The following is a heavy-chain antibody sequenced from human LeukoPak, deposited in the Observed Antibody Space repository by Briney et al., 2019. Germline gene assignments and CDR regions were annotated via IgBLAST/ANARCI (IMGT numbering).Heavy chain of an antibody. J-gene: IGHJ4*02. CDR2: ISYDGSNK. D-gene: IGHD3-10*01. V-gene: IGHV3-30*18. Sequence: GGSLRLSRAASGFTFSSYGMHWVRQAPGKGLEWVAVISYDGSNKYYADSVKGRFTISRDNSKNTLYLQMNSLRAEDTAVYYCAKDADGEFDYWGQGTLVTVSS. CDR1: GFTFSSYG. CDR3: AKDADGEFDY.